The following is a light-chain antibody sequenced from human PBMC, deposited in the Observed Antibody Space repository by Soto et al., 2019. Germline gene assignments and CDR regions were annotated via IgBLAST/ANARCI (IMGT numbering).Light chain of an antibody. V-gene: IGLV1-44*01. CDR1: RSNIGSNS. Sequence: QSVLTQPPSASGTPGQRVTISCSGSRSNIGSNSVNWYQQFPGTAPKLLIYRNNERPSGVPDRFSGSKSGTSASLAVSGLQSEDEAAYYCEVGDGSLNAVVFGGGTKLTVL. CDR2: RNN. CDR3: EVGDGSLNAVV. J-gene: IGLJ2*01.